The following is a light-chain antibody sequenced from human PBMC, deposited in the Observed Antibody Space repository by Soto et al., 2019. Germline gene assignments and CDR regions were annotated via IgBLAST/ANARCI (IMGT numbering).Light chain of an antibody. V-gene: IGKV1-5*03. Sequence: DIQMTQSPSTLSASVGDRVTITCRASQSIINWLAWYQQKPGKAPRFLIHQASVLETGVPSRFSGSGSETEFALTINSLQPDDFGVYYCQQYLNFPIPFGQCTRLEI. CDR3: QQYLNFPIP. CDR2: QAS. CDR1: QSIINW. J-gene: IGKJ5*01.